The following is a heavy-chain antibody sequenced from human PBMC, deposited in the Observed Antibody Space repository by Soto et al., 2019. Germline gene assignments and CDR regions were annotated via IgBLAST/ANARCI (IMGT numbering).Heavy chain of an antibody. CDR2: IDWDDEK. CDR3: ARTTLTYYYDSSGYHFDY. Sequence: ASGPTLVNPTQTLTLTCTFSGFSLSTSGMCVSWIRQPPGKALEWLALIDWDDEKYYSTSLKTRLTISKDTSKNQVVLTMTNMDPVDTATYYCARTTLTYYYDSSGYHFDYWGQGTLVTVS. CDR1: GFSLSTSGMC. J-gene: IGHJ4*02. V-gene: IGHV2-70*01. D-gene: IGHD3-22*01.